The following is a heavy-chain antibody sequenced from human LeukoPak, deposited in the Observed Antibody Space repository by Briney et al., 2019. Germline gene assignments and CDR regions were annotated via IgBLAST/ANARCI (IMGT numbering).Heavy chain of an antibody. CDR1: GGTFSSYA. V-gene: IGHV1-69*04. J-gene: IGHJ2*01. CDR2: IIPILGIA. CDR3: ARALGAAAGSWYFDL. Sequence: GASVKVSCKASGGTFSSYAISWVRQAPGQGLEWMGRIIPILGIANYAQKFQGRVTITADKSTSTAYMELSSLRSEDTAVYYCARALGAAAGSWYFDLWGRGTLVTVSS. D-gene: IGHD6-13*01.